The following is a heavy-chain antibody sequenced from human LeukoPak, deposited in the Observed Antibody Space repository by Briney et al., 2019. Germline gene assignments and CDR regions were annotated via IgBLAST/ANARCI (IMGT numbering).Heavy chain of an antibody. D-gene: IGHD1-14*01. V-gene: IGHV3-23*01. J-gene: IGHJ3*02. CDR1: GFTFSDYG. Sequence: PGGSLRLSCAASGFTFSDYGMNWVRQAPGKGLEWVSVVGTDDATFYRDSVKGRFTISRDNSKNTPSLQMNSLRLEDTAVYYCAKDSWSKNGIFDPFDIWGQGTMVTVSS. CDR2: VGTDDAT. CDR3: AKDSWSKNGIFDPFDI.